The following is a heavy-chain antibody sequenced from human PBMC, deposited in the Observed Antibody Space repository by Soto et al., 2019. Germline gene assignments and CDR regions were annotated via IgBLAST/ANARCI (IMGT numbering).Heavy chain of an antibody. CDR1: GYTSTGYY. CDR2: INPNSGGT. D-gene: IGHD3-10*01. V-gene: IGHV1-2*04. CDR3: ARKDYYGAGVYYFDH. Sequence: ASVKVSCKASGYTSTGYYMHWVRQAPGQGLEWMGWINPNSGGTNYAQKFQGWVTFTRDTSATTVYMELSSLTSEDTAVYYCARKDYYGAGVYYFDHWGQGTLVTVSS. J-gene: IGHJ4*02.